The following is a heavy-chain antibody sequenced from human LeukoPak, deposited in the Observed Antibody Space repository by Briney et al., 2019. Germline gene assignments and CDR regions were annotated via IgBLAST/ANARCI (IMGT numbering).Heavy chain of an antibody. J-gene: IGHJ4*02. Sequence: PGGSLRLSCVASGFTFSSYSMNWVRQAPGKGLEWVSYISSSGSTIYYADSVKGRFTISRDNAKNSLYLQMNSLRAEDTAVYYCARARCSGGSCSSAFDYWGQGTLVTVSS. CDR3: ARARCSGGSCSSAFDY. CDR1: GFTFSSYS. D-gene: IGHD2-15*01. CDR2: ISSSGSTI. V-gene: IGHV3-48*04.